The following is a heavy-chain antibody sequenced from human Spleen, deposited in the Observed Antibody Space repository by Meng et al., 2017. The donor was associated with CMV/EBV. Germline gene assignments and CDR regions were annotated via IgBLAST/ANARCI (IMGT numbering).Heavy chain of an antibody. V-gene: IGHV3-21*01. J-gene: IGHJ6*02. CDR3: ARFAERITGKYYYYGMDV. CDR1: GFTFSSYS. Sequence: GGSLRLSCAASGFTFSSYSMNWVRQAPGKGLEWVSSISSSSSYIYYADLVKGRFTISRDNAKNSLYLQMNSLRAEDTAVYYCARFAERITGKYYYYGMDVWGQGTTVTVSS. D-gene: IGHD1-20*01. CDR2: ISSSSSYI.